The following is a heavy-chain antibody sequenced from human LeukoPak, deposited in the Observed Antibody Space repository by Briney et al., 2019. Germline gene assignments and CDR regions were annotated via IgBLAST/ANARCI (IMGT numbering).Heavy chain of an antibody. CDR2: ISIYTGKT. Sequence: ASVKVSCKASGGTFSSYAITWVRQAPGQGLEWLGWISIYTGKTNYTQKIQGRVTLTTDKSTNTVYMELRSLRSDDTAIYFCVASYNDYDFWSGNAAFDIWGQGTMITVSS. D-gene: IGHD3-3*01. CDR3: VASYNDYDFWSGNAAFDI. CDR1: GGTFSSYA. V-gene: IGHV1-18*01. J-gene: IGHJ3*02.